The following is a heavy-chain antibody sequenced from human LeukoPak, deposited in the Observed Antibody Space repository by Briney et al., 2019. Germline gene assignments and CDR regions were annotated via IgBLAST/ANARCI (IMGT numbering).Heavy chain of an antibody. CDR2: ISAYNGNT. Sequence: ASVKVSCKASGYTFTSYGISWVRQAPGQGLEWMGWISAYNGNTNYAQKFQGRVTMTRDTSISTAYTELSRLRSDDTAVYYCATPYCSGGSCYRYYFDYWGQGTLVTVSS. V-gene: IGHV1-18*01. J-gene: IGHJ4*02. CDR3: ATPYCSGGSCYRYYFDY. CDR1: GYTFTSYG. D-gene: IGHD2-15*01.